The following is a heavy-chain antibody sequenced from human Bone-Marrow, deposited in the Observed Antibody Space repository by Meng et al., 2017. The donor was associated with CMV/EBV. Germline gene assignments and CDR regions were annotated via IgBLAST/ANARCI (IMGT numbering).Heavy chain of an antibody. V-gene: IGHV3-21*01. Sequence: GGSLRLSCAASGFTFSSYAMSWVRQAPGKGLEWVSSISSSSSYIYYADSVKGRFTISRDNAKNSLYLQMNSLRAEDTAVYYCARDRIAAIKENYYYYGMDVWGQGTTVTVSS. CDR3: ARDRIAAIKENYYYYGMDV. D-gene: IGHD6-6*01. CDR2: ISSSSSYI. CDR1: GFTFSSYA. J-gene: IGHJ6*02.